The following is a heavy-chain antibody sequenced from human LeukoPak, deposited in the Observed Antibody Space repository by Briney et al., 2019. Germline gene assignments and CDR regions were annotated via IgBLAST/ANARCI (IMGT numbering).Heavy chain of an antibody. V-gene: IGHV4-38-2*02. D-gene: IGHD3-22*01. J-gene: IGHJ4*02. CDR3: ARHTYYYDSSGYPDW. CDR2: IYYSGST. Sequence: PSETLSLTGTVSGYSISSGYYWGWIRQPPGKGLEWIGYIYYSGSTNYNPSLKSRVTISVDTSKNQFSLKLSSVTAADTAVYYCARHTYYYDSSGYPDWWGQGTLVTVSS. CDR1: GYSISSGYY.